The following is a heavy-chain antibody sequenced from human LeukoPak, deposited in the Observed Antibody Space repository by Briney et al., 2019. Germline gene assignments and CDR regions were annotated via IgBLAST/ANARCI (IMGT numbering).Heavy chain of an antibody. J-gene: IGHJ3*02. D-gene: IGHD3-22*01. CDR3: ARDKGYYDGSGYLKAFDI. Sequence: SETLSLTCTVSGGSVSSGSYYWSWIRQPPGKGLEWIVYIYYSGSTNYNASLKSRVTISVDTSKNQFSLKLSSVTAADTAVYYCARDKGYYDGSGYLKAFDIWGQETMVTVSS. CDR2: IYYSGST. V-gene: IGHV4-61*01. CDR1: GGSVSSGSYY.